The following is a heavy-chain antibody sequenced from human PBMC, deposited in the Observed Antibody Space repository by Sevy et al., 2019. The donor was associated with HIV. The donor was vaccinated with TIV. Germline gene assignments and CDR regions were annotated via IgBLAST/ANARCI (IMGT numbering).Heavy chain of an antibody. J-gene: IGHJ3*02. D-gene: IGHD3-3*01. Sequence: ASVKVSCKASGYTFTGYYMHWVRQAPGQGLEWMGWINPNSGGTSFAQKFQGRVTMTRDTSISTAYMGLSRLGSDDTAVYYCARGVITPFGVAFDAFNIWGQGTMVTVSS. V-gene: IGHV1-2*02. CDR1: GYTFTGYY. CDR2: INPNSGGT. CDR3: ARGVITPFGVAFDAFNI.